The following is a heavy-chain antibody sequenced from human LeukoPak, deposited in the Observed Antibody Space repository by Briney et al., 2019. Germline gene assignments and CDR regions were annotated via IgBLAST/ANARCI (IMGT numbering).Heavy chain of an antibody. J-gene: IGHJ4*02. V-gene: IGHV3-48*03. Sequence: PGGSLRLSCAASGFTFSSYEMNWVRQAPGKGLEWVSYISSSGSTIYYADSVKGRFTISRDNAKNSLYLQMNSLRAEDTAVYYCAKEFNAYSSGWYYDYWGQGTLVTVSS. CDR2: ISSSGSTI. CDR1: GFTFSSYE. D-gene: IGHD6-19*01. CDR3: AKEFNAYSSGWYYDY.